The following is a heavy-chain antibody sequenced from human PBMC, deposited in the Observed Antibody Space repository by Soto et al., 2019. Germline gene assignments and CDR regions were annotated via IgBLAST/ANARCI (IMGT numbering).Heavy chain of an antibody. Sequence: GGSLRLSCAASGFTFSSYAMSWVRQAPGKGLEWVSAISGSGGSTYYADSVKGRFTISRDNSKNTLYLQMNSLRAEDTAVYYCAKDERVDSSSNVRTVNWGQGTLVTVSS. D-gene: IGHD6-6*01. CDR3: AKDERVDSSSNVRTVN. V-gene: IGHV3-23*01. CDR1: GFTFSSYA. J-gene: IGHJ4*02. CDR2: ISGSGGST.